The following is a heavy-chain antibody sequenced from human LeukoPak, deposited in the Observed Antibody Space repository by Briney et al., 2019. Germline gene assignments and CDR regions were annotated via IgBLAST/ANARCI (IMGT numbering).Heavy chain of an antibody. CDR3: ARDLVTVTKGFDI. J-gene: IGHJ3*02. CDR2: ISYIGYT. V-gene: IGHV4-59*11. D-gene: IGHD4-17*01. CDR1: ADSFSSHY. Sequence: SETLSLTCAVSADSFSSHYWTWIRQPPGKGLEWIGYISYIGYTNYNPSLKSRVTISIDTSKNQFSLKLSSVTAADTAVYYCARDLVTVTKGFDIWSQGTMVSVSS.